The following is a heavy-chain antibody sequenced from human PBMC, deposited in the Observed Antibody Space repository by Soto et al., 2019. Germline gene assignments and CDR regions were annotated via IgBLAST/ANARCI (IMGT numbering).Heavy chain of an antibody. J-gene: IGHJ4*02. CDR2: ISSSSSYI. Sequence: GGSLRLSCAASGFTFSSYSMNWVRQAPGKGLEWVSSISSSSSYIYYADSVKGRFTISRDNAKNSLYLQMNSLRAEDTAVYYCARVPIQLWSRPYYFDYWGQGTLVTVSS. CDR1: GFTFSSYS. D-gene: IGHD5-18*01. V-gene: IGHV3-21*01. CDR3: ARVPIQLWSRPYYFDY.